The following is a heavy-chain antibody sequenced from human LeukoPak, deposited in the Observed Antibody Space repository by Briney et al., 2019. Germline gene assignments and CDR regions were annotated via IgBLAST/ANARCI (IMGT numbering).Heavy chain of an antibody. CDR3: ARGKGIAVSSFDY. CDR2: ISGSGGST. Sequence: GGSLRLSCAASGFTFSSYAMSWVRQAPGKGLEWVSGISGSGGSTYYADSVKGRFTISRDNSKNTLSLQMNSLRAEDTALYYCARGKGIAVSSFDYWGQGTLVIVSS. D-gene: IGHD6-19*01. V-gene: IGHV3-23*01. J-gene: IGHJ4*02. CDR1: GFTFSSYA.